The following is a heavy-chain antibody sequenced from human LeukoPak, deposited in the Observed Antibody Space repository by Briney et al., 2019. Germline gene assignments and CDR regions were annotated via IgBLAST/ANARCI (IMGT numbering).Heavy chain of an antibody. V-gene: IGHV4-30-2*01. CDR1: GGSISSGGYY. D-gene: IGHD2-2*01. CDR3: ARGKVVPPTSDWFDP. Sequence: PSQTLSLTCTVPGGSISSGGYYWSWIRQPPGKGLEWIGYIYHSGSTYYNPSLKSRVTISVDRSKNQFSLKLSSVTAADTAVYYCARGKVVPPTSDWFDPWGQGTLVTVSS. J-gene: IGHJ5*02. CDR2: IYHSGST.